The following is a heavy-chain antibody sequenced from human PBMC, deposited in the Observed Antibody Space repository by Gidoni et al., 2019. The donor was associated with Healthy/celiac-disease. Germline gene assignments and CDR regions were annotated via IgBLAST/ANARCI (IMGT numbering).Heavy chain of an antibody. V-gene: IGHV1-46*01. CDR1: GYTFTSYY. D-gene: IGHD2-21*02. CDR3: ASANFVVVTAAHHYYGMDV. Sequence: QVQLVQSGAEVKKPGASVKVSCKASGYTFTSYYMHWVRQAPGQGLEWMGIINPSGGSTSYAQKFQGRVTMTRDTSTSTVYMELSSLRSEDTAVYYCASANFVVVTAAHHYYGMDVWGQGTTVTVSS. CDR2: INPSGGST. J-gene: IGHJ6*02.